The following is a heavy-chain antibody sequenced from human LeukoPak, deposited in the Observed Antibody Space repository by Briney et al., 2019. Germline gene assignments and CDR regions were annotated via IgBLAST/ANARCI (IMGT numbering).Heavy chain of an antibody. CDR3: AKGPNYGARADYSDF. D-gene: IGHD4-17*01. CDR2: IKQGGSEK. Sequence: GRSLRLSCAASGFTLSRHWMTWVRQAAGNGLEWMASIKQGGSEKSYTDSVTGRVTVSRDDAKSSLYLQMNRLSADDTAVYYCAKGPNYGARADYSDFWGQGTKVTVSS. V-gene: IGHV3-7*01. J-gene: IGHJ4*02. CDR1: GFTLSRHW.